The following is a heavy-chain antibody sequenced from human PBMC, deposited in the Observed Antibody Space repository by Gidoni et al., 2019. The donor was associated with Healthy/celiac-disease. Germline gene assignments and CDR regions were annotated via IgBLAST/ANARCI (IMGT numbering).Heavy chain of an antibody. J-gene: IGHJ4*02. V-gene: IGHV3-48*02. CDR3: ARDQVYDFWSGYYYFDY. D-gene: IGHD3-3*01. Sequence: EVQLVESGGGLVQPGGSLRLSGAASGFTFSSYRMNWVRQAPEKGLEWVSYISSSSSTIYYADSVKGRFTISRDNAKNSLYLQMNSLRDEDTAVYYCARDQVYDFWSGYYYFDYWGQGTLVTVSS. CDR2: ISSSSSTI. CDR1: GFTFSSYR.